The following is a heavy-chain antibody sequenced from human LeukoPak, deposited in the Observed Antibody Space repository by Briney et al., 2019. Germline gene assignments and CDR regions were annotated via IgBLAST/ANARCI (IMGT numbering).Heavy chain of an antibody. J-gene: IGHJ4*02. CDR2: INQDGSEK. CDR3: ARGYCYSTSCSSPPDY. Sequence: PGGSLRLSCAASGFTFSGYWMTWVRQAPGKGLEWVGNINQDGSEKYYVDSVKGRFTISRDNAKNSLCLQMNSLRAEDTAIYYCARGYCYSTSCSSPPDYWGQGTLVTVSS. V-gene: IGHV3-7*03. CDR1: GFTFSGYW. D-gene: IGHD2-2*01.